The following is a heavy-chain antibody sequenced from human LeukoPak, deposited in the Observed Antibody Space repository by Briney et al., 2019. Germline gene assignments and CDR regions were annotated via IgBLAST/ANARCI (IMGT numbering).Heavy chain of an antibody. CDR3: AGNYGSGSRNNY. CDR2: IYHSGST. D-gene: IGHD3-10*01. CDR1: GYSISSGYY. J-gene: IGHJ4*02. V-gene: IGHV4-38-2*02. Sequence: SETLSLTCTVSGYSISSGYYWGWIRQPPGKGLEWIGSIYHSGSTYYNPSLKSRVTISVDTSKNQFSLKLSSVTAADTAVYYWAGNYGSGSRNNYWGQGTLVTASS.